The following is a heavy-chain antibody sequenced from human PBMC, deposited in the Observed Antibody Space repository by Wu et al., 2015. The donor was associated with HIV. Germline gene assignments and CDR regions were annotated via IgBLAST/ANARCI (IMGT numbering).Heavy chain of an antibody. CDR3: ARDRELAVAANEDAFDI. D-gene: IGHD6-19*01. V-gene: IGHV1-46*01. J-gene: IGHJ3*02. CDR1: GYTFTSYY. Sequence: QVQLVQSGAEVKKPGASVKVSCKASGYTFTSYYMHWVRQAPGQGLEWMGIINPSGGSTSYAQKFQGRVTMTRDTSTSTVYVELSSLRSEDTAVYYCARDRELAVAANEDAFDIVGQGTMVTVSS. CDR2: INPSGGST.